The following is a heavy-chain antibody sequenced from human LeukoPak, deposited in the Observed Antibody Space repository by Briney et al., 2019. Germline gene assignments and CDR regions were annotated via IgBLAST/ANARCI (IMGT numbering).Heavy chain of an antibody. Sequence: SETLSLTCTVSGGSISSYYWSWLRQPPGKGLEWVGYVYYSGSTNYNPSLESRVTISVDTSKNQFSLRLSPVTAADTAVYYCARHLYRSSSWHVFGFDYWGQGTLVTVSS. CDR3: ARHLYRSSSWHVFGFDY. J-gene: IGHJ4*02. D-gene: IGHD6-13*01. CDR1: GGSISSYY. V-gene: IGHV4-59*08. CDR2: VYYSGST.